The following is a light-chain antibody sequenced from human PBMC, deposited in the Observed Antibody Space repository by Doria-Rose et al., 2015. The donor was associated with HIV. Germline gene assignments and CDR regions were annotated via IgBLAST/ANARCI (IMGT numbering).Light chain of an antibody. CDR1: QSFSSTY. J-gene: IGKJ1*01. CDR2: DGS. V-gene: IGKV3-20*01. CDR3: HQYGTSWT. Sequence: TQSPGTLSLSPGERATLSCRASQSFSSTYLAWYQQKPGQAPSLLIYDGSTRATGIPDRFSASGSGTDFTLTINRLEPADFALYYCHQYGTSWTFGQGTKVE.